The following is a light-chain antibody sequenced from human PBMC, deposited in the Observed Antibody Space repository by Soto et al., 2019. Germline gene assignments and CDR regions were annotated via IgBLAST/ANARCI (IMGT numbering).Light chain of an antibody. Sequence: DIQLTQSPSFLSASIGDRVTITCRASQGISSYLAWYQQKPGKAPNLLIYAAFTLQSGVPSRFSGSGSGTEFTLTISSLQPEDFATHYCQQVSTYPITFGQGTRLEIK. CDR1: QGISSY. CDR3: QQVSTYPIT. V-gene: IGKV1-9*01. CDR2: AAF. J-gene: IGKJ5*01.